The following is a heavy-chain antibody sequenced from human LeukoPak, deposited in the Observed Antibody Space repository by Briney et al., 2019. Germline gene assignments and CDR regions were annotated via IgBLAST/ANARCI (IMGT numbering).Heavy chain of an antibody. Sequence: GGSLRLSCAVSGFTFSRFAMNWVRQAPGKGLEWVSIISNSGTITSYADSVKGWFTISRDNSKNTVYLQMDSLRDEDTALYYCTTESFHFWGQGSLVAVSS. CDR3: TTESFHF. CDR2: ISNSGTIT. CDR1: GFTFSRFA. V-gene: IGHV3-23*01. D-gene: IGHD3-10*01. J-gene: IGHJ4*02.